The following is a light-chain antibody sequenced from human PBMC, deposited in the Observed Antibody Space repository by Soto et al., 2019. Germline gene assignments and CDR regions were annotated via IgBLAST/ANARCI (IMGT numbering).Light chain of an antibody. Sequence: QSALTQPRSVSGSPGQSVTISCTGTSRDVGGYNYVSWYQQHPGKAPKLMIYDVSKRPSGVPDRFSGSKSGNTASLTISGLQAEDEADYYCCSYAGSYPVFGGGTKLTVL. V-gene: IGLV2-11*01. CDR3: CSYAGSYPV. CDR2: DVS. CDR1: SRDVGGYNY. J-gene: IGLJ2*01.